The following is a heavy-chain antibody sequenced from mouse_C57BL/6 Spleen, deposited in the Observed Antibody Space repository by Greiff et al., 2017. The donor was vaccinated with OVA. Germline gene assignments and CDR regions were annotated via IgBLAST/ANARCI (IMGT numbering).Heavy chain of an antibody. CDR2: ILPGSGST. CDR3: AKSLYGSSSPAWFAY. V-gene: IGHV1-9*01. Sequence: QVQLQQSGAELMKPGASVKLSCKATGYTFTGYWIEWVKQRPGHGLEWIGEILPGSGSTNYNEKLKGKATFTADTSSNTAYMQLSSLTTEDSAIYYCAKSLYGSSSPAWFAYWGQGTLVTVSA. CDR1: GYTFTGYW. J-gene: IGHJ3*01. D-gene: IGHD1-1*01.